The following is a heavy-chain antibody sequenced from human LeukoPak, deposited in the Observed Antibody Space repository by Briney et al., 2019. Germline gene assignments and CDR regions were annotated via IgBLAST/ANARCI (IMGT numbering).Heavy chain of an antibody. CDR3: AKDRGSVRGVIYWFDP. CDR1: GFTFNSYA. V-gene: IGHV3-23*01. D-gene: IGHD3-10*01. Sequence: PGGSLRLSCAASGFTFNSYAMSWVRQAPGKGLEWVSTISGSGGSTYYADSVKGRFTISRDNSKNTLYLQMNSLRAEDTAVYYCAKDRGSVRGVIYWFDPWGQGTLVTVSS. CDR2: ISGSGGST. J-gene: IGHJ5*02.